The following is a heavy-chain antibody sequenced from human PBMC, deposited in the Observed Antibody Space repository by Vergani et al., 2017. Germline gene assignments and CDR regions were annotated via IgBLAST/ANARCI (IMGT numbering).Heavy chain of an antibody. CDR2: ISSSGSTI. CDR1: GFTFSDYY. D-gene: IGHD3-22*01. Sequence: QVQLVESGGGLVKPGGSLRLSCAASGFTFSDYYMSWIRQAPGKGLEWGAYISSSGSTIYYADSVKGRFTISRDNAKNSLYLQMNSLRAEDSAVYYCARARTTYYYDSSGPAPLDYWGQGTLVTVSS. V-gene: IGHV3-11*04. J-gene: IGHJ4*02. CDR3: ARARTTYYYDSSGPAPLDY.